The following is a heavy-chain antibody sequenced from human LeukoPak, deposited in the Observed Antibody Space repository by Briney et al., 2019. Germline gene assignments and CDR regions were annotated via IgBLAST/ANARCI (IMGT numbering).Heavy chain of an antibody. CDR1: GGTFSSYA. V-gene: IGHV1-69*04. CDR3: ARYNRGALDAFDI. D-gene: IGHD3-10*01. CDR2: IIPILGIA. J-gene: IGHJ3*02. Sequence: SVKVSCKASGGTFSSYAISWVRQAPGQGLEWMGRIIPILGIANYAQKFQGRVTITADKSTSTAYMELSSRRSEDTAVYYCARYNRGALDAFDIWGQGTMVTVSS.